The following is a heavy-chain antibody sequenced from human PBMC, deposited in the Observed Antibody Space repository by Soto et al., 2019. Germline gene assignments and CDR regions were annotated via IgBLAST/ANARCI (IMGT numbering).Heavy chain of an antibody. CDR1: GYTFTSSG. V-gene: IGHV1-18*01. CDR3: ARAGSSGYYLYY. J-gene: IGHJ4*02. Sequence: QVQLVQSGAEVKKPGASVKVSCKASGYTFTSSGISWVRQAPGQGLEWMGWISAYNGNTNYAQNLQGRVTMTTDRSTSAACMELRSLRSDDTAVYYCARAGSSGYYLYYWGQGTLVTVSS. D-gene: IGHD3-22*01. CDR2: ISAYNGNT.